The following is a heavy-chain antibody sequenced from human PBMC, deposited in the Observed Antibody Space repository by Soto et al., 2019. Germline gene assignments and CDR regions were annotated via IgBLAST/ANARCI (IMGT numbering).Heavy chain of an antibody. V-gene: IGHV1-46*01. CDR1: GYTFTSYY. D-gene: IGHD3-22*01. CDR2: INPSGGST. J-gene: IGHJ6*02. Sequence: ASMKCSCKASGYTFTSYYMHWLRQAPGQGLEWMGIINPSGGSTSYAQKFQGRVTMTRDTSTSTVYMELSSLRSEDTAVYYCARDRSSSGYYYVVGMDVWGQGNTVTVSS. CDR3: ARDRSSSGYYYVVGMDV.